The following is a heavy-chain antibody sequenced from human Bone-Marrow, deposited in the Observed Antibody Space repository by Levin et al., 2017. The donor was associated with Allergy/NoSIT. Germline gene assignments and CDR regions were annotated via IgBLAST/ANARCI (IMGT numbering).Heavy chain of an antibody. CDR2: IYYSGST. J-gene: IGHJ4*02. V-gene: IGHV4-59*01. CDR1: GGSISSYY. D-gene: IGHD3-9*01. Sequence: SETLSLTCTVSGGSISSYYWSWIRQPPGKGLEWIGYIYYSGSTNYNPSLKSRVTISVDTSKNQFSLKLSSVTAADTAVYYCARQSKPYYDILTGYPPAPFDYWGQGTLVTVSS. CDR3: ARQSKPYYDILTGYPPAPFDY.